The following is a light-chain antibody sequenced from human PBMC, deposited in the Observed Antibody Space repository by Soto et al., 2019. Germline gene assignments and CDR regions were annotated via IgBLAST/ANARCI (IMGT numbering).Light chain of an antibody. Sequence: DIEMTQSPSTLSASIGDGVTITCRASESISGWLAWYQQQPGKAPKLLIYDASNLESGVPSRFSGSGSGTEFTLAISSLQPDDFATYYCQQYNNYPRTFGQGTKVAIK. CDR3: QQYNNYPRT. V-gene: IGKV1-5*01. CDR2: DAS. CDR1: ESISGW. J-gene: IGKJ1*01.